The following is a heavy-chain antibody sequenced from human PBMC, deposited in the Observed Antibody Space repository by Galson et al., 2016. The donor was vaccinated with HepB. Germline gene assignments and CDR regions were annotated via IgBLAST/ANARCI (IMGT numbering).Heavy chain of an antibody. Sequence: CKASGYTFTGYFIHWVRQAPGQGLEWMGRINPYTGGTYYAQKFQGRVTMTRDTSISKAYMELRSLRSDDTAVYYCARVGSRVTLYYFDYWGQGTLVTVSS. CDR1: GYTFTGYF. J-gene: IGHJ4*02. D-gene: IGHD3-10*01. V-gene: IGHV1-2*06. CDR3: ARVGSRVTLYYFDY. CDR2: INPYTGGT.